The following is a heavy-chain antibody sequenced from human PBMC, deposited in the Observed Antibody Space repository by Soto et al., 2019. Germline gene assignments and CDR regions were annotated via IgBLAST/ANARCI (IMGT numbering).Heavy chain of an antibody. V-gene: IGHV3-72*01. CDR1: GFTFSDHY. J-gene: IGHJ3*02. D-gene: IGHD1-26*01. CDR3: AYRGSGSYARDAFDI. Sequence: EVQLVESGGGLVQPGGSLRLSCAASGFTFSDHYMDWVRQAPGKGLEWVGRTRNKANSYTTEYAASVKGRFTISRDDSKNSLYLQMNSLKTEDTAVYYCAYRGSGSYARDAFDICGQGTMVTVSS. CDR2: TRNKANSYTT.